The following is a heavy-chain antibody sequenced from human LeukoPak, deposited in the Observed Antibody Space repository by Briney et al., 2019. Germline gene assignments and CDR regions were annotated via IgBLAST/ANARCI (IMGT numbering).Heavy chain of an antibody. J-gene: IGHJ4*02. D-gene: IGHD6-19*01. CDR3: ARADPGGSGWYGLTTHFDY. CDR1: GYTFTGYY. Sequence: ASVNVSCKASGYTFTGYYMHWVRQAPGQGLEWMGRINPNSGGTNYAQKFQGRVTMTRDTSISTAYMELSRLRSDDTAVYYCARADPGGSGWYGLTTHFDYWGQGTLVTLSS. V-gene: IGHV1-2*02. CDR2: INPNSGGT.